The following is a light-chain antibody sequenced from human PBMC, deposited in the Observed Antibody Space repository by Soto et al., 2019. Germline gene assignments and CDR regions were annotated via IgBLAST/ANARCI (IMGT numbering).Light chain of an antibody. CDR1: QSLIHSDGDTY. Sequence: VVMTQSPLSLPVTLGQPASISCRSSQSLIHSDGDTYLNWFQQRPGQSPRRLIYKVSDRDSGVPDRFSGSGAGTDFTLKISRVEAEDVGIYYFMQGTHWPWTFGQGTEVEIK. CDR2: KVS. V-gene: IGKV2-30*02. J-gene: IGKJ1*01. CDR3: MQGTHWPWT.